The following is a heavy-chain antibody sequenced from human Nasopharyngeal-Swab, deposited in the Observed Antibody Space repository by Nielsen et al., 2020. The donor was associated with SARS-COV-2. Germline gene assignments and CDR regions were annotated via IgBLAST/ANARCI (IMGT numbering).Heavy chain of an antibody. CDR3: TRDIGGKYGY. D-gene: IGHD4-23*01. CDR2: IDNYGSIT. V-gene: IGHV3-74*01. J-gene: IGHJ4*02. Sequence: ETLSLTCTVSSGSIRSLNWWSWVRQAPGKGLVWVSRIDNYGSITDYADSVKGRFTISRDNAKNTLYLQMNSLRGEDTAVYYCTRDIGGKYGYWGQGNLVTVSS. CDR1: SGSIRSLNW.